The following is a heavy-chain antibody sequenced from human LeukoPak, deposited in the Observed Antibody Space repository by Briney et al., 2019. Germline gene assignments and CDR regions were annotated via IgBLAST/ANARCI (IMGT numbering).Heavy chain of an antibody. CDR1: GFTFSSYG. J-gene: IGHJ4*02. V-gene: IGHV3-30*02. D-gene: IGHD3-22*01. CDR2: IRYDGSNK. CDR3: AKRRKVYDSSGYYFDY. Sequence: PGGSLRLSCAASGFTFSSYGMHWVRQAPGKGLEWVAFIRYDGSNKYYADSVKGRFTISRDNSKNTLYLQMNSLRAEDTAVYYCAKRRKVYDSSGYYFDYWGQGTLVTVSS.